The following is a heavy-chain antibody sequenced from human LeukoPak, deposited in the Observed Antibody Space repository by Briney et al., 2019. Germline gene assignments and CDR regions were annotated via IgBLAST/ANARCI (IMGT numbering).Heavy chain of an antibody. CDR3: AKVSSIVGAIAGAFDI. Sequence: PGGSLRLSCAASGFTFSSYAMSWVRQAPGKGLERVSAISGSGGSTYYADSVKGRFTISRDNSKNTLYLQMNSLRAEDTAVYYCAKVSSIVGAIAGAFDIWGQGTMVTVSS. J-gene: IGHJ3*02. D-gene: IGHD1-26*01. V-gene: IGHV3-23*01. CDR1: GFTFSSYA. CDR2: ISGSGGST.